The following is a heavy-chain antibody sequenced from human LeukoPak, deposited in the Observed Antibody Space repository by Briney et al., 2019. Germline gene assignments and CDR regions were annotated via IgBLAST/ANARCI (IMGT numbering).Heavy chain of an antibody. D-gene: IGHD6-13*01. CDR2: IYYSGST. J-gene: IGHJ5*02. CDR1: GGSISSYY. V-gene: IGHV4-59*08. Sequence: SETLSLTCTVSGGSISSYYWSWIRQPPGKGLEGMGFIYYSGSTNYNPSLKSRVTISVDTSKNQFSLKLNSVTAADTAVYYCARLGAWSSSWSRGWFDPWGQGTLVTVSS. CDR3: ARLGAWSSSWSRGWFDP.